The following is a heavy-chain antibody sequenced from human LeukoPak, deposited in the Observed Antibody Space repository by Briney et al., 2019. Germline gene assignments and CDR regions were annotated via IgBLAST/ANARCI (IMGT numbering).Heavy chain of an antibody. Sequence: NPSETLSLTCTVSGGSISSSSYYWSWIRQPPGKGLEWIGEINHSGSTNYNPSLKSRVTISVDTSKNQFSLKLSSVTAADTAVYYCARRRAFDIWGQGTMVTVSS. J-gene: IGHJ3*02. CDR3: ARRRAFDI. V-gene: IGHV4-39*07. CDR2: INHSGST. CDR1: GGSISSSSYY.